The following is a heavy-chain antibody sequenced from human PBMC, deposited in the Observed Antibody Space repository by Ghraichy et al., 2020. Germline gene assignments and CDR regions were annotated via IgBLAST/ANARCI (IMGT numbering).Heavy chain of an antibody. CDR1: GFTFSTYN. Sequence: GGSLRLSCAASGFTFSTYNMSWVRQAPGKGLEWVSYLRGSSTVFYADSVKGRFTISRDNAKNSLYLQMNSLRDEDKAVYYCARNGYSSSWTAFDYWGQGTLVTVSS. J-gene: IGHJ4*02. CDR2: LRGSSTV. D-gene: IGHD6-13*01. CDR3: ARNGYSSSWTAFDY. V-gene: IGHV3-48*02.